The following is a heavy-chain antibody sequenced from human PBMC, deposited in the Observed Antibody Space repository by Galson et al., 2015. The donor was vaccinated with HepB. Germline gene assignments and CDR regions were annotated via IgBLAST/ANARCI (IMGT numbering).Heavy chain of an antibody. D-gene: IGHD1-7*01. Sequence: SVKVSCKASGGTFSSYAISWVRQAPGQGLEWMGGIIPIFGTANYAQKFQGRVTITADESTSTAYMELSSLRSEDTAVYYCARDQGLENYIYYYYGMDVWGQGTTVTVSS. V-gene: IGHV1-69*13. CDR3: ARDQGLENYIYYYYGMDV. CDR1: GGTFSSYA. J-gene: IGHJ6*02. CDR2: IIPIFGTA.